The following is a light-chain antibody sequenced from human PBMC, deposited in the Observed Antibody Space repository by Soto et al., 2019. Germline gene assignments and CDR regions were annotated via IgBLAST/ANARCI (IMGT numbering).Light chain of an antibody. Sequence: DIQMTQSPSSVSASVGDRVTITCRASQGISTWLAWFQQKPGEAPRLLIYTASTLHSGVPSRFSGSGSGTDFTLAISSLQPEDFATYYCQQGDSFPLTFGGGTKVEIK. CDR2: TAS. CDR1: QGISTW. V-gene: IGKV1-12*01. J-gene: IGKJ4*01. CDR3: QQGDSFPLT.